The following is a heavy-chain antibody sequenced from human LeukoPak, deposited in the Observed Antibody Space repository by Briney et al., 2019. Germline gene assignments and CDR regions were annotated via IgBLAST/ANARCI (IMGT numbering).Heavy chain of an antibody. V-gene: IGHV3-23*01. Sequence: GGSLRLSCEVSGFTFTSCAMSWVRQAPGKGLKWVSAVSGSGDRTYYADSVKGRFTISRDSSKNTLYLQMHSLSAEDTAVYFCAKDVAGRGYYLPQGAFDIWGQGTVVTVSS. D-gene: IGHD3-3*01. J-gene: IGHJ3*02. CDR3: AKDVAGRGYYLPQGAFDI. CDR1: GFTFTSCA. CDR2: VSGSGDRT.